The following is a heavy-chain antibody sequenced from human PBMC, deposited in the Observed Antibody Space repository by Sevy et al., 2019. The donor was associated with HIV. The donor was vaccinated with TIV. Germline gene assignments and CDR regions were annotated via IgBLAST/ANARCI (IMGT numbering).Heavy chain of an antibody. Sequence: GGCLRLSCSASGFTFSNYAMHWVRQAPGKGLEYVSGLSSDNAGSTYYADSVNGRFTISRDNSKNTLYLQMSSLRTEDTAVYYCVKDRIETILWSKGDWFDPWGQGTLVTGSS. V-gene: IGHV3-64D*06. CDR2: LSSDNAGST. D-gene: IGHD3-9*01. CDR3: VKDRIETILWSKGDWFDP. CDR1: GFTFSNYA. J-gene: IGHJ5*02.